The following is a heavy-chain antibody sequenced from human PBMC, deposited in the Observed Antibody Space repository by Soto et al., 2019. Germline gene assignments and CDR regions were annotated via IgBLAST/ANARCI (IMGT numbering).Heavy chain of an antibody. CDR2: ISGSGGST. CDR3: AKDGGYCSSTSCPRYDAFDI. J-gene: IGHJ3*02. V-gene: IGHV3-23*01. CDR1: GFTFSSYA. Sequence: GGSLRLSCAASGFTFSSYAMSWVRQAPGKGLEWVSAISGSGGSTYYADSVKGRSTISRDNSKNTLYLQMNSLRAEDTAVYYCAKDGGYCSSTSCPRYDAFDIWGQGTMVTVSS. D-gene: IGHD2-2*01.